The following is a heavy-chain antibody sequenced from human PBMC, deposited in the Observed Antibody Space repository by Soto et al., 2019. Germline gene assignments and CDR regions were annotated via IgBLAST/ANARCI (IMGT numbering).Heavy chain of an antibody. Sequence: PPETLSLTCTVSGASINSYYWGWIRQPPGKRMEWLGYIYYNGSTTYSPSLKSRVTISIDTSKNKFSLNLNSVTDADTALYYCARGGGRVIVGATWGQGTLVTVS. CDR2: IYYNGST. CDR3: ARGGGRVIVGAT. CDR1: GASINSYY. J-gene: IGHJ4*02. D-gene: IGHD1-26*01. V-gene: IGHV4-59*12.